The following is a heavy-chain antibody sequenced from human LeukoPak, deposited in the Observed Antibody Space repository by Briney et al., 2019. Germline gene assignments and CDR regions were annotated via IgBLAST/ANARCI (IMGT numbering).Heavy chain of an antibody. CDR3: ARPSTSVGGFDI. Sequence: GGSLRLSCEASGLTFDDYGLSWVRQAPGKGLEWVSGINWNGGSTGYTDSVKGRFTISRDNAKNSLYLQMNSLRAEDTALYYCARPSTSVGGFDIWGQGTMVTVSS. CDR2: INWNGGST. D-gene: IGHD1-26*01. J-gene: IGHJ3*02. V-gene: IGHV3-20*04. CDR1: GLTFDDYG.